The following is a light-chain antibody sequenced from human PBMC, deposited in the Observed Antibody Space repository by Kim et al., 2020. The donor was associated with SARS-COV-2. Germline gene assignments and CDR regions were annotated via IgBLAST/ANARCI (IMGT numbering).Light chain of an antibody. CDR2: QDS. J-gene: IGLJ2*01. CDR3: QAWDSSNVV. Sequence: SVCPGQTASITCSGDKLGDKYACWYQQKPGQSPVLVIYQDSKRPSGIPERFSGSNSGNTGTLTISGTQAMDEADYYCQAWDSSNVVFGGGTQLTVL. V-gene: IGLV3-1*01. CDR1: KLGDKY.